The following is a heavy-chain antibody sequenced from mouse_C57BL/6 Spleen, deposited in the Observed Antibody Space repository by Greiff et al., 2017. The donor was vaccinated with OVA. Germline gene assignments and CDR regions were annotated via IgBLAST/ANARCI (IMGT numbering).Heavy chain of an antibody. CDR1: GFTFSDYG. CDR2: ISSGSSTI. J-gene: IGHJ1*03. CDR3: ATIGGYFDV. V-gene: IGHV5-17*01. Sequence: DVKLVESGGGLVKPGGSLKLSCAASGFTFSDYGMHWVRQAPEKGLEWVAYISSGSSTIYYADTVKGRFTISRDNAKNTLFLQMTSLRSEDTAMYYCATIGGYFDVWGTGTTVTVSS. D-gene: IGHD2-14*01.